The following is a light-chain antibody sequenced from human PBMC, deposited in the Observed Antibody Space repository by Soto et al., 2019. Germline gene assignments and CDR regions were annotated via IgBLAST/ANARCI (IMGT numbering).Light chain of an antibody. J-gene: IGKJ1*01. V-gene: IGKV3-11*01. CDR3: QQYNNWPPWT. CDR1: HNISSY. Sequence: IVLTQSPVTLYLSPGERVTLTCRASHNISSYLIWYQQKPPQAPSLLIYDVSNRATGIPARFSGSGSGTAFTLTISSLQPEDFAAYYCQQYNNWPPWTFGQGTKVDI. CDR2: DVS.